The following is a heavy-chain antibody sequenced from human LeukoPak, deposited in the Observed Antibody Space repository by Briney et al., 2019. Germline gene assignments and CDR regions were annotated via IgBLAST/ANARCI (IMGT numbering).Heavy chain of an antibody. V-gene: IGHV4-59*12. CDR3: ARGYGDYWSKVKGTFDP. Sequence: SETLSLTCTVSGGSISSYYWSWIRQPPGKGLEWIGYIYYSGSTNYNPSLKSRVTISVDTSKNQFSLKLSSVTAADTAVYYCARGYGDYWSKVKGTFDPWGQGTLVTVSS. CDR2: IYYSGST. CDR1: GGSISSYY. D-gene: IGHD4-17*01. J-gene: IGHJ5*02.